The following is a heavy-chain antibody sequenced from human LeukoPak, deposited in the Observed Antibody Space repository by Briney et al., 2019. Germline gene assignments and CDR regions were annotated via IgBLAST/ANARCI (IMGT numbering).Heavy chain of an antibody. J-gene: IGHJ6*02. CDR2: IYPGDSDT. CDR1: GYSFTTKW. Sequence: ESLKISCKGSGYSFTTKWIGWVRQMPGKGLECMGTIYPGDSDTRYSPSFEGQVTISVDKSISTAYLQWSGLKASDSAVYYCVRLQDYTMGLWGQGTTVTVSS. V-gene: IGHV5-51*01. CDR3: VRLQDYTMGL. D-gene: IGHD3-16*01.